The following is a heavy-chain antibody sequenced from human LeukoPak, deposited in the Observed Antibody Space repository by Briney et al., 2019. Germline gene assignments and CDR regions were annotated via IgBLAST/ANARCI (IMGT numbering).Heavy chain of an antibody. D-gene: IGHD2-2*01. CDR1: GFTFSSYA. CDR2: FSVSAGST. V-gene: IGHV3-23*01. J-gene: IGHJ1*01. CDR3: ANFHCSSTSCHLSGYFQH. Sequence: GGSLRFSCAASGFTFSSYALSWFRQPPGRGLDWVSAFSVSAGSTYYADSVKGRFTISRDYSKNTLYLQMNSLRAEDTAVYYCANFHCSSTSCHLSGYFQHWGQGTLVTVSS.